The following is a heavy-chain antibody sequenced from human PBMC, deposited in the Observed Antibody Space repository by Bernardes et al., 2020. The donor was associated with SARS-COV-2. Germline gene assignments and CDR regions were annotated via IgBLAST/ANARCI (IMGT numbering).Heavy chain of an antibody. J-gene: IGHJ5*02. V-gene: IGHV3-23*01. CDR1: GFTFSSYA. D-gene: IGHD1-1*01. CDR2: ISGSGGST. CDR3: AKDSQGAMYDSPLDP. Sequence: VGSLRLSCAASGFTFSSYAMSWVRQAPGKGLEWVSAISGSGGSTYYADSVKGRFTISRDNSKNTLYLQMNSLRAEDTAVYNCAKDSQGAMYDSPLDPWGQGTLVTVSS.